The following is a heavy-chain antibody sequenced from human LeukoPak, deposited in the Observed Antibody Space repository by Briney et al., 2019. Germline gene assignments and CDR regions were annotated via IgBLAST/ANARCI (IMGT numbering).Heavy chain of an antibody. J-gene: IGHJ4*02. V-gene: IGHV1-2*02. Sequence: ASVKVSCKASGYTFTGYYMHWVRQAPGQGLEWMGWINPNSGDTNYAQKFQGRVTMTRDTSISTAYMELSRLRSDDTAVYYCAKDIHPGLDSGASCCFDYWGQGTPVTVSS. CDR2: INPNSGDT. D-gene: IGHD3-22*01. CDR1: GYTFTGYY. CDR3: AKDIHPGLDSGASCCFDY.